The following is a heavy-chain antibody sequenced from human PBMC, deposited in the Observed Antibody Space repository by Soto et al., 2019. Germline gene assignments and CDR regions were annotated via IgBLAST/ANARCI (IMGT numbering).Heavy chain of an antibody. V-gene: IGHV4-30-4*01. CDR3: ARVSSLDGYNLDY. CDR2: IYYSGST. CDR1: GGSISSGDYY. Sequence: QVQLQESGPGLVKPSQTLSLTCTVSGGSISSGDYYWSWIRQPPGKGLEWIGYIYYSGSTYYNPSLKRRVTIAVDTSKNQFSLKLSSVTAADTAVYYCARVSSLDGYNLDYWGQGTLVTVSS. J-gene: IGHJ4*02. D-gene: IGHD5-12*01.